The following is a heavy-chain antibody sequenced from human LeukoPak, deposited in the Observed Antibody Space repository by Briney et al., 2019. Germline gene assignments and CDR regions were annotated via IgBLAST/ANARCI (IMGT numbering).Heavy chain of an antibody. CDR2: IYSSGST. V-gene: IGHV4-59*08. D-gene: IGHD7-27*01. CDR3: ARRPTGDPKFDY. CDR1: GGSISNYF. Sequence: PSETLSLTCSVSGGSISNYFWTWIRQPPGKGPGWIGYIYSSGSTYYNPSLKSRVTISVDTSKNRFSLKLSTVTAADTAVYYCARRPTGDPKFDYWGQGTLVTVSS. J-gene: IGHJ4*02.